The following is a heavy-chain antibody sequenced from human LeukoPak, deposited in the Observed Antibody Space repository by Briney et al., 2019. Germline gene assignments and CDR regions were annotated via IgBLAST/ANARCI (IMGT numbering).Heavy chain of an antibody. V-gene: IGHV3-30*18. CDR2: MSFDGSNK. D-gene: IGHD3-10*01. Sequence: PGRSLRLSCTASGFSFSRSGMHWVRQAPGKGLEWVAVMSFDGSNKFYTYSVKGRFTISRDNSKNTLYLQMNSLRAEDTAIYYCAKGMWVVRGVIGDAFDIWGQGTMVTVSS. CDR3: AKGMWVVRGVIGDAFDI. CDR1: GFSFSRSG. J-gene: IGHJ3*02.